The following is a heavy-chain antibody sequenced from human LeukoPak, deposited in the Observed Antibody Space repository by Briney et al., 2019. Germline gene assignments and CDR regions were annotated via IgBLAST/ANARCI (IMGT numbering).Heavy chain of an antibody. J-gene: IGHJ6*03. V-gene: IGHV3-33*06. CDR3: AKDGYSTYDFWSGYYAYYYYYYMDV. Sequence: GGSLRLSCAASGFTFSSYGMHWVRQAPGKGLEWVAVIWYDGSNKYYADSVKGRFTISRDNSKNTLYLQMNSLRAEDTAVYYCAKDGYSTYDFWSGYYAYYYYYYMDVWGKGTTVTVSS. CDR1: GFTFSSYG. D-gene: IGHD3-3*01. CDR2: IWYDGSNK.